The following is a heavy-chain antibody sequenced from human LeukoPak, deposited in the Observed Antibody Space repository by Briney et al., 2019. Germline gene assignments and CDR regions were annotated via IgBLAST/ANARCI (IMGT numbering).Heavy chain of an antibody. CDR1: GFTFSSYD. J-gene: IGHJ6*02. D-gene: IGHD6-13*01. Sequence: GGSLRLSCAASGFTFSSYDMHWVRQATGKGLEWVSAIGTAGDTYYPGSVKGRFTISRENAKNSLYLQMNSLRAGDTAVYYCAREGVAGRIAAAVDGMDVWGQGTTVTVSS. CDR3: AREGVAGRIAAAVDGMDV. V-gene: IGHV3-13*01. CDR2: IGTAGDT.